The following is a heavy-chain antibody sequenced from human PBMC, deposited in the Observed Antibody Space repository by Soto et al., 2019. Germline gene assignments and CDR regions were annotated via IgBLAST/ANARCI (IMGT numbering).Heavy chain of an antibody. CDR3: AHSPSRGDSSGYYYDFDY. V-gene: IGHV2-5*02. Sequence: QITLKESGPTLVKPTQTLTLTCTFSGFSLSTSGVGVGWIRQPPGKALEWLALINWDDDKRYSPSLKSRLTITKDTSKNQVVLTMTNMDPVDTATYYCAHSPSRGDSSGYYYDFDYWGQGTLVTISS. J-gene: IGHJ4*02. CDR2: INWDDDK. D-gene: IGHD3-22*01. CDR1: GFSLSTSGVG.